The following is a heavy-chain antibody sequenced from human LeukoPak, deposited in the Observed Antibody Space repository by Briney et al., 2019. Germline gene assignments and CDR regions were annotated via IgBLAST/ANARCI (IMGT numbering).Heavy chain of an antibody. V-gene: IGHV4-59*08. CDR1: GGSISNYY. CDR3: ARQVDSSGWCLDH. D-gene: IGHD6-19*01. CDR2: IYDSGST. Sequence: SETLSLTCTVSGGSISNYYWSWIRRPPGKGLEWIGYIYDSGSTNYNPSLKSRVTISVDTSNNQFSLKLSSVTAADTAVYYCARQVDSSGWCLDHWGQGTLVTVSS. J-gene: IGHJ4*02.